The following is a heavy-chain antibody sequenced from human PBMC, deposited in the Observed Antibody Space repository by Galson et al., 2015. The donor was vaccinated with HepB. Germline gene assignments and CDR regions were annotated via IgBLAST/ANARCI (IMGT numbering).Heavy chain of an antibody. V-gene: IGHV5-51*03. J-gene: IGHJ5*02. Sequence: QSGAEVKRPGESLRISCKGSGYSFTDYWIGWVRQMPGEGLEWMGIISPDASDIRYRPSFQGQVTISADKSISTAYLQWSSLKASDTAMYYCARLSGVTSDFWSGYYQGYNWFDPWGQGILVTVSS. CDR1: GYSFTDYW. CDR2: ISPDASDI. D-gene: IGHD3-3*01. CDR3: ARLSGVTSDFWSGYYQGYNWFDP.